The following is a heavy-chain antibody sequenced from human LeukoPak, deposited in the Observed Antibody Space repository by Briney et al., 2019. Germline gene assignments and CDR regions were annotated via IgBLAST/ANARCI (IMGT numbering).Heavy chain of an antibody. CDR3: ARVTGYIVEDYFDY. CDR1: GGSISSYY. D-gene: IGHD3-22*01. V-gene: IGHV4-59*01. Sequence: SETLSLTCSVSGGSISSYYWSWIRQPPGKGLECIGYIYYSGSTNYNPSLKSRVTISLDTSKNQFSLRLSSVTAADTAVYYCARVTGYIVEDYFDYWGQGTLVTVSS. CDR2: IYYSGST. J-gene: IGHJ4*02.